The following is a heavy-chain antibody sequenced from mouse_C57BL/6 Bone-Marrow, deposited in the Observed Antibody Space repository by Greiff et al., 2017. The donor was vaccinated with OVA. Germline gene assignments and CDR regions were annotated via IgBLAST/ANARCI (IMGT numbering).Heavy chain of an antibody. Sequence: QVHVKQPGAELVRPGSSVKLSCTASGYTFTSYWMHWVKQRPIQGLEWIGNIDPSDSETHYNQKFKDKDTLTVDKSSSTDYMQLSSLTSEDSAVYYCASEGLTGTDYFDYWGQGTTLTVSS. J-gene: IGHJ2*01. CDR3: ASEGLTGTDYFDY. D-gene: IGHD4-1*01. CDR1: GYTFTSYW. CDR2: IDPSDSET. V-gene: IGHV1-52*01.